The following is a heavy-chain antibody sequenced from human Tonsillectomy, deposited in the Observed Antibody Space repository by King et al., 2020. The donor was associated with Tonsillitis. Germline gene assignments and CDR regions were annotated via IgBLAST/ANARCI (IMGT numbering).Heavy chain of an antibody. CDR1: GVTFSDHY. Sequence: VQLVESGGGLVQPGGSLRLSCAASGVTFSDHYMDWVRQAPGKGLEWVGRTRNKANSYTTEYAASVKGRFTISRDDSKNSLYLQMNSLKTEDTAVYYCALRYCSSTSCSRGFDYWGQGTLVTVSS. D-gene: IGHD2-2*01. CDR2: TRNKANSYTT. V-gene: IGHV3-72*01. CDR3: ALRYCSSTSCSRGFDY. J-gene: IGHJ4*02.